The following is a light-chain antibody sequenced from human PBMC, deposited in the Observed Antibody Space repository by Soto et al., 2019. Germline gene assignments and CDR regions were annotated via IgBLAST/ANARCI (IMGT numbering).Light chain of an antibody. J-gene: IGLJ2*01. V-gene: IGLV3-9*01. CDR3: QVWDSSNVV. Sequence: ELTQPLSVSVALGQTARITCGGNNIGRKDVHWYQQKSGQAPVLVIYRDINRPSGIPERFSGSNSGNTATLTISRAQAGDGADYYCQVWDSSNVVFGGGTNITVL. CDR2: RDI. CDR1: NIGRKD.